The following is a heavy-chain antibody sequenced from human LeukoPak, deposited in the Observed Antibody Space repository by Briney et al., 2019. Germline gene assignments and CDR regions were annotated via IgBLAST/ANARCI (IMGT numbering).Heavy chain of an antibody. V-gene: IGHV4-59*08. Sequence: SGPTLANPSETLSLTCTVSSGSMSSYYWTWIRQPPGEGLEWIGYISYSGSTNYNPSLKSRVAISLDTSKNQFSLNLSSVTAADTAVYYCASLKPGGLDVWGQGTTVTVSS. CDR3: ASLKPGGLDV. J-gene: IGHJ6*02. CDR1: SGSMSSYY. CDR2: ISYSGST.